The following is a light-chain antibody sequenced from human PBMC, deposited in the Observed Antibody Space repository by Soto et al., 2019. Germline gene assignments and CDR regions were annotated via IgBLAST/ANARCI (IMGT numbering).Light chain of an antibody. CDR2: GAS. CDR3: QQYGSSPPLT. V-gene: IGKV3-20*01. CDR1: QSVGSS. Sequence: NVLTQSPGTLSLSPVERATLSCMASQSVGSSLAWYQQKPGQAPRLLIYGASSRATVIPDRFSGSGSGTDFTLTISRLEPEDFAVYYCQQYGSSPPLTFGGGTKVDI. J-gene: IGKJ4*01.